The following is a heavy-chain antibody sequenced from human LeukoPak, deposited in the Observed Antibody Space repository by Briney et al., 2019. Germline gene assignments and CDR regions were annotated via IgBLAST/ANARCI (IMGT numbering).Heavy chain of an antibody. V-gene: IGHV4-61*02. CDR2: FYPSGST. CDR3: TRANGYGLIDY. D-gene: IGHD3-16*01. J-gene: IGHJ4*02. CDR1: GVSISGSSYY. Sequence: PSQTLSLTCTVSGVSISGSSYYWSWIRQPAGKGLEWIGRFYPSGSTNYNPSLKSRVTISVDTSKNQFSLNLFSVTAADTAMYYCTRANGYGLIDYWGQGTLVTVSS.